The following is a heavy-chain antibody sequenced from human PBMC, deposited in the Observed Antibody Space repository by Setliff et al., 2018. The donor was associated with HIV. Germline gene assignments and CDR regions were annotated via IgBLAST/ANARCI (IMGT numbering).Heavy chain of an antibody. Sequence: LRLSCAASGFTFSSYAMSWVRQAPGKGLEWVSAISGSGGSTYYADSVKGRFTISRDNAKNLLYLQMNRLRVEDTAVYYCARETMYDSRGYLSHYFDYWGQGTPVTVS. CDR3: ARETMYDSRGYLSHYFDY. CDR2: ISGSGGST. J-gene: IGHJ4*02. V-gene: IGHV3-23*01. D-gene: IGHD3-22*01. CDR1: GFTFSSYA.